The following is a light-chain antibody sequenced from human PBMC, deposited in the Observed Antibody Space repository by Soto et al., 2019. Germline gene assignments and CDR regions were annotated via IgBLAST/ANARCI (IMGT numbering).Light chain of an antibody. Sequence: EIVLTQSPATLSLSPGERATLSCRASQSVSSYLAWYQQKPGQAPRLLIYDASSRATGIPARFSGSGSGTDFTLTISSLEPEDFAVYYCQQRSHWPVTFGQGTKVEIK. CDR3: QQRSHWPVT. CDR2: DAS. CDR1: QSVSSY. V-gene: IGKV3-11*01. J-gene: IGKJ1*01.